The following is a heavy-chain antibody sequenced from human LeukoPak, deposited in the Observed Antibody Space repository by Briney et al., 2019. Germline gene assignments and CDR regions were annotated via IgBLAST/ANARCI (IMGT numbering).Heavy chain of an antibody. V-gene: IGHV1-69*01. CDR3: ARVGGSSWQPGYYYYYMDV. D-gene: IGHD6-13*01. Sequence: ASVKVSCKASGGTFSSYAISWVRQAPGQGLEWMGGIIPIFGTANYAQKFQGRVTITADESTSTAYMELSSLRSEDTAVYYCARVGGSSWQPGYYYYYMDVWGKGTTVTVSS. CDR1: GGTFSSYA. J-gene: IGHJ6*03. CDR2: IIPIFGTA.